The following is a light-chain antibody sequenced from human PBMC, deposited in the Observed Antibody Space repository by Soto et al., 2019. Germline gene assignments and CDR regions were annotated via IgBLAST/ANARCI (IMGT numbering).Light chain of an antibody. Sequence: SYELTQPPSVSVAPGKTARITCGGNNIGTKDVHWYQQKTGQAPVLVIYYDSDRPSGIPERFSGSKSGNTATLTISRVEAGDEADFYCQVWDSSGDHHVVFGGGTKLTVL. CDR3: QVWDSSGDHHVV. V-gene: IGLV3-21*04. CDR1: NIGTKD. CDR2: YDS. J-gene: IGLJ2*01.